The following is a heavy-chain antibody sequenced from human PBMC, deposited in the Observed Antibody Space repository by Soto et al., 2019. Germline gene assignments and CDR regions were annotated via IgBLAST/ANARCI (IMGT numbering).Heavy chain of an antibody. CDR2: ISSRSYTI. J-gene: IGHJ6*02. CDR3: ARGGSSSDNGMDV. CDR1: GFTFSTYS. Sequence: EVKLEESGGDLVQPGGSLRLSCAASGFTFSTYSMNWVRQAPGKGLEWVSYISSRSYTIYYVDSVKGRFTISRDNAKNSLYLQMNSLRDEDTAVYYCARGGSSSDNGMDVWGQGTTVTVSS. D-gene: IGHD6-6*01. V-gene: IGHV3-48*02.